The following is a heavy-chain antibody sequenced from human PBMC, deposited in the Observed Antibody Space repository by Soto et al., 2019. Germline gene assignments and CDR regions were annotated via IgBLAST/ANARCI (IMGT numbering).Heavy chain of an antibody. D-gene: IGHD1-26*01. CDR3: TRVGGSVSGMDV. V-gene: IGHV3-23*01. J-gene: IGHJ6*02. Sequence: GGSLRLSCAASGFTFSSYAMSWVRQAPGKGLEWVSAISGSGGSTYYADSMQGRFTISRDNAKNSLYLQMNSLRAEDTAVYYCTRVGGSVSGMDVWGQGTTVTVSS. CDR2: ISGSGGST. CDR1: GFTFSSYA.